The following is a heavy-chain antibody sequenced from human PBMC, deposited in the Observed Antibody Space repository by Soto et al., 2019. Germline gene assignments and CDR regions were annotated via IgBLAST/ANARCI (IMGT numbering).Heavy chain of an antibody. CDR2: IYYIGRT. CDR3: AGEGSSGCSKDYNDYYGYGIDV. D-gene: IGHD6-19*01. J-gene: IGHJ6*02. CDR1: VVSISRGGSS. Sequence: QVQLQESGPGLVNPSHTLSLTCTVSVVSISRGGSSWRWIRQHPGKGMEWIGYIYYIGRTYYNPSLKSRVTISVDTSKIQFSLKLSSVTAADTAVYDCAGEGSSGCSKDYNDYYGYGIDVWGQGTMVTVSS. V-gene: IGHV4-31*03.